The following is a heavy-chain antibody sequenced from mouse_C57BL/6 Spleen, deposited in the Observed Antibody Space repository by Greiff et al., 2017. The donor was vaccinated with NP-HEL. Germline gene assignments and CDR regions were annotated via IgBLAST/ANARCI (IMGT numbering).Heavy chain of an antibody. CDR3: ARSTVVVSGPYYFDY. CDR2: IYPGSGST. Sequence: QVQLKQPGAELVKPGASVKMSCKASGYTFTSYWITWVKQRPGQGLEWIGDIYPGSGSTNYTEKFKSKATLTVDTSSSTAYMQLSSLTSEDSAVYYCARSTVVVSGPYYFDYWGQGTTLTVSS. V-gene: IGHV1-55*01. J-gene: IGHJ2*01. D-gene: IGHD1-1*01. CDR1: GYTFTSYW.